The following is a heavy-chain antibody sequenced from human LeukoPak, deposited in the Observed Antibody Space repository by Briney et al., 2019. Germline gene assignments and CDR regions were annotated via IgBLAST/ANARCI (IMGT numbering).Heavy chain of an antibody. V-gene: IGHV4-30-4*01. Sequence: PSETLSLTCTVSGGSISSGDYYWSWIRQPPGKGLEWIGYIYYSGSTYYNPSLKSRVTISVDTSKNQFSLKLSSVTAADTAVYYCAREPSGGPLDYWDQGTLVTVSS. J-gene: IGHJ4*02. CDR2: IYYSGST. CDR1: GGSISSGDYY. CDR3: AREPSGGPLDY.